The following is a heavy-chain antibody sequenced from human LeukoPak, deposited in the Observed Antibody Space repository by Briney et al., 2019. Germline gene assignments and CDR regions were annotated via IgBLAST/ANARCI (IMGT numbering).Heavy chain of an antibody. CDR1: GPTLTHSD. CDR3: ATRQHYYDTDDS. D-gene: IGHD3-22*01. J-gene: IGHJ1*01. CDR2: CRPERSET. V-gene: IGHV1-24*01. Sequence: GASVKVSCKVSGPTLTHSDIHWGRQAPGKGVGGMGACRPERSETVYEQIFRLRITVTPDPSIAAAYMEMTNLTSGDTAVIFSATRQHYYDTDDSWGQGTLVTVSS.